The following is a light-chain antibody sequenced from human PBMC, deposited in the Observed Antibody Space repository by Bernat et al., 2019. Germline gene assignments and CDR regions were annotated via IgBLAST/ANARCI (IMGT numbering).Light chain of an antibody. CDR3: QERTKWPRLT. J-gene: IGKJ3*01. V-gene: IGKV3-11*01. CDR1: QSLNTH. CDR2: DAS. Sequence: DIVLTQSPATLSLSPGERATLSCRVSQSLNTHLAWYQQTPGQAPRLLIYDASIRASGIPARFTGSGSGTDFTLTISNLEPEDFVVYYCQERTKWPRLTFGPGTKVDSK.